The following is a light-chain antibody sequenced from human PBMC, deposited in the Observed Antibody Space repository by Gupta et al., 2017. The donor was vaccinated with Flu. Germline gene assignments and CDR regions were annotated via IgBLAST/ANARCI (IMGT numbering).Light chain of an antibody. J-gene: IGKJ5*01. CDR2: GAS. CDR3: QQYGSSLSIT. Sequence: DIVLTQSPGTLALSPAERATLSCRASQSVSSSYLAWYQQKPGQAPRLLIYGASSRATGIPDRFSGSGSGTDFTLTISRLEPEDFAVYYCQQYGSSLSITFGQGTRLEIK. CDR1: QSVSSSY. V-gene: IGKV3-20*01.